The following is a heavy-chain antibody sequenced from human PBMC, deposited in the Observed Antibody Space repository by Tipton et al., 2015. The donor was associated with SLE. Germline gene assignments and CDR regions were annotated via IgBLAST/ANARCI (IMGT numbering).Heavy chain of an antibody. CDR1: GFTFSTYA. V-gene: IGHV3-23*01. J-gene: IGHJ4*02. CDR3: AKEVEVPHKPSWHPIQVY. Sequence: GSLRLSCAASGFTFSTYAMSWVRQVPGKGLEWVAVVSGSGTFYADSVKGRFTISRDNSMDMLYLQMNSLRGEDTAIYYCAKEVEVPHKPSWHPIQVYWGLGTLVTVSS. CDR2: VSGSGT. D-gene: IGHD6-13*01.